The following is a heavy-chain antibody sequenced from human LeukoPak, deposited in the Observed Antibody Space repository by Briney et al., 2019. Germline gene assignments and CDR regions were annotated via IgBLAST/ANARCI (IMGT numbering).Heavy chain of an antibody. Sequence: SETLSLTCTVSGGSISSSSYYWGWIRQPPGKGLEWIGEIYHSGNTNYNPSLKSRVTISVDKSKNQFSLKLSSVTAANTVVYYCARLGATLFRDFDYWGQGTLVTVSS. CDR1: GGSISSSSYY. CDR3: ARLGATLFRDFDY. D-gene: IGHD3-10*01. CDR2: IYHSGNT. V-gene: IGHV4-39*07. J-gene: IGHJ4*02.